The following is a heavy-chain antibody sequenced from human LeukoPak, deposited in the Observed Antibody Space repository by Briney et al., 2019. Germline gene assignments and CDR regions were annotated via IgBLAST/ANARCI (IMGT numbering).Heavy chain of an antibody. V-gene: IGHV1-2*02. D-gene: IGHD5-12*01. CDR1: GYTFTGYY. J-gene: IGHJ4*02. CDR2: INPNSGGT. Sequence: VSVKVSCKASGYTFTGYYMHWVRQAPGQGLEWMGWINPNSGGTNYAQKFQGRVTMTRDTSISTAYMELSRLRSDDTAVYYCARLEVFSGLATGFLFDYWGQGTLVTVSS. CDR3: ARLEVFSGLATGFLFDY.